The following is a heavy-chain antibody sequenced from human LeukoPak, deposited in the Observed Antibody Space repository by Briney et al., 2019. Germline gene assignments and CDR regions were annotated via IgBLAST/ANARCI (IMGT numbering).Heavy chain of an antibody. CDR1: GFTFSDYY. CDR2: ISSSGSTI. D-gene: IGHD3-22*01. Sequence: VGSLRLSCAASGFTFSDYYMSWIRQAPGEGLEWVSYISSSGSTIYYADSVKGRFTISRDNANNSLYPQMNSLRAEDTAVYYCAREYFYDSTGQRGSGYWGQGTLVTVSS. J-gene: IGHJ4*02. CDR3: AREYFYDSTGQRGSGY. V-gene: IGHV3-11*04.